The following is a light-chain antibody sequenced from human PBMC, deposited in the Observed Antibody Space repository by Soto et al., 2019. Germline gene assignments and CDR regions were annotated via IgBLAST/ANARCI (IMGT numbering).Light chain of an antibody. V-gene: IGLV2-14*02. J-gene: IGLJ1*01. CDR2: EGS. CDR1: SSDVGSYNL. Sequence: QSVLTQPASVSGSPGQSITISCTGTSSDVGSYNLVSWYQQHPGKAPKLMIYEGSKRPSGVPDRFSGSKSGNTASLTVSGLQADDEADYYCSSYSGTNYHYVFGTGTKVTVL. CDR3: SSYSGTNYHYV.